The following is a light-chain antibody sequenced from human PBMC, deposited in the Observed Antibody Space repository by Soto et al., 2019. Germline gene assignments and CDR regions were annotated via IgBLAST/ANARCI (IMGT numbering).Light chain of an antibody. CDR1: SSDVGSYNL. V-gene: IGLV2-23*02. Sequence: QSALTQPASVSGSPGQSITISCTGTSSDVGSYNLVSWYQQHPGKAPKLMISEVSKRPSGISVRFSGSKSGSTASLTISGLQAEDEADYYCCSYAGTSTHTVFGGGTQLTVL. J-gene: IGLJ7*01. CDR2: EVS. CDR3: CSYAGTSTHTV.